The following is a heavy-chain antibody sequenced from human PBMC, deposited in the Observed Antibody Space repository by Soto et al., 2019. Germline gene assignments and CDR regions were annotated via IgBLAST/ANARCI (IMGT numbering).Heavy chain of an antibody. Sequence: SETLSLTCTVSGGSISSSSYYWGWIRQPPGKGLEWIGSIYYSGSTYYNPSLKSRVTISVDTSKNQFSLKLSSVTAADTAVYYCARPSYSSSWAFDYWGQGTLVTVSS. CDR2: IYYSGST. D-gene: IGHD6-13*01. V-gene: IGHV4-39*01. CDR3: ARPSYSSSWAFDY. CDR1: GGSISSSSYY. J-gene: IGHJ4*02.